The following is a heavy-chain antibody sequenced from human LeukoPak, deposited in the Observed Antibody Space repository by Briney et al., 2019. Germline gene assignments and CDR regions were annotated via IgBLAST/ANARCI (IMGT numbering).Heavy chain of an antibody. V-gene: IGHV1-69*05. J-gene: IGHJ4*02. Sequence: SVKVSCKACGGTFSSYAISWVRQAPGQGVEWMEGIIPIFGTANYAQKFQGRVTITTDESTSTAYMELRNRRPEDTADYYCARGSEWLRDYDYWREGTLVTVSS. D-gene: IGHD5-12*01. CDR1: GGTFSSYA. CDR2: IIPIFGTA. CDR3: ARGSEWLRDYDY.